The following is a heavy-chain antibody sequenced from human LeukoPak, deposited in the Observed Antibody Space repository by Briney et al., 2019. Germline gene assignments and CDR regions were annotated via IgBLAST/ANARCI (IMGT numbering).Heavy chain of an antibody. Sequence: GGSLRLSCAASGFTFSSYGMHWVRQAPGKGLEWVAVIWYDGSNKYYADSVKGRFTISRDNSKNTLYLQMNSLRAEDTAVYYCAKEAGYSYGLPNWFDPWGQGTLVTVSS. V-gene: IGHV3-30*02. CDR2: IWYDGSNK. D-gene: IGHD5-18*01. CDR1: GFTFSSYG. CDR3: AKEAGYSYGLPNWFDP. J-gene: IGHJ5*02.